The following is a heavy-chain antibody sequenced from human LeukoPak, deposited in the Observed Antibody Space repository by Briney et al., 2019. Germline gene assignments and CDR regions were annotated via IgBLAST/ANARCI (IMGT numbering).Heavy chain of an antibody. CDR1: GYTFSGFY. D-gene: IGHD3/OR15-3a*01. J-gene: IGHJ6*03. Sequence: GASVKVSCKASGYTFSGFYIHWVRQAPGQGLEWMGWINPNSGGTNYAQKFQGRVTMTRDTSISTAYMELSRLRSDDTAVYYCARAAGYRTGYMDVWGKGTTVTVSS. CDR2: INPNSGGT. V-gene: IGHV1-2*02. CDR3: ARAAGYRTGYMDV.